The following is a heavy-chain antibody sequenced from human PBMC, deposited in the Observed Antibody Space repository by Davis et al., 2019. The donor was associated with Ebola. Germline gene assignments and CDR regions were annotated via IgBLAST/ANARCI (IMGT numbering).Heavy chain of an antibody. V-gene: IGHV3-30-3*01. Sequence: GESLKISCAAPGFTFSSYAMHWVRQAPGKGLEWVAVISYDGSNKYYADSVKGRFTISRDNSKNTLYLQMNSLRAEDTAVYYCARELVLTGYYNVLYQAQRYGMDVWGQGTTVTVSS. CDR1: GFTFSSYA. D-gene: IGHD3-9*01. CDR2: ISYDGSNK. CDR3: ARELVLTGYYNVLYQAQRYGMDV. J-gene: IGHJ6*02.